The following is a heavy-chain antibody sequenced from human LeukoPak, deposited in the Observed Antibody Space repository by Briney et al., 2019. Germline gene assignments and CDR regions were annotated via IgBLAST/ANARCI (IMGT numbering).Heavy chain of an antibody. CDR2: INPNSGGT. D-gene: IGHD4-11*01. CDR1: GYTFTGYY. Sequence: ASVKVSCKASGYTFTGYYMHWVRQAPGQGLEWMGWINPNSGGTNYAQNFQDRVTMTRDTSISTAYMELSRLRSDDTAVYYCARGNDFSNSGPFLDYWGQGTLVTVSS. V-gene: IGHV1-2*02. CDR3: ARGNDFSNSGPFLDY. J-gene: IGHJ4*02.